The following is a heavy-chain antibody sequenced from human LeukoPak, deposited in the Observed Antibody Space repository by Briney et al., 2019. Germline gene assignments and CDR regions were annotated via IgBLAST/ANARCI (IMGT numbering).Heavy chain of an antibody. CDR2: IYSGDSDT. J-gene: IGHJ5*02. V-gene: IGHV5-51*01. CDR1: GYRFSSYW. Sequence: GESLMISCKGSGYRFSSYWIGWVRQMPGKGLELMGIIYSGDSDTKYSPSLQGQVTMSVDRSINTAYLQWSSLKASDSAIYYCARLAGNNWLDPWGQGTLVTVSS. CDR3: ARLAGNNWLDP.